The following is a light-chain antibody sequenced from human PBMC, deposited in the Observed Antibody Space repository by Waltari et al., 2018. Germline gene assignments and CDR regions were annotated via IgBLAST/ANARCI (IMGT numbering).Light chain of an antibody. CDR3: QQYNNWLPYT. Sequence: EIVMPQSPATLSVSPVESATLSCRASQSVSSHLAWYQQKPGQAPRLLIYGASTRATGIPDRFSGSGSGTEFTLTISGLQAEDVAVYYCQQYNNWLPYTFGQGTKLEIK. CDR2: GAS. CDR1: QSVSSH. J-gene: IGKJ2*01. V-gene: IGKV3-15*01.